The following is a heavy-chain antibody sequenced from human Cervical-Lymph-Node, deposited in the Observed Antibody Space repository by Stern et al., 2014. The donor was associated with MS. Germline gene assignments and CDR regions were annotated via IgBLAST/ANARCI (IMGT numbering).Heavy chain of an antibody. CDR1: GASIKSGSYC. D-gene: IGHD3-22*01. CDR3: ARGGYYYENSGYYSGYYDL. Sequence: QVQLQDSCPGLVKPSQTLSLTCIVSGASIKSGSYCWTWVRQPAGKGLEWIGHLYISVNTNYNPAIKRRLSMSVDSPKTQFTLKLSSVTAADTAVYFCARGGYYYENSGYYSGYYDLWGRGTPVTVSS. CDR2: LYISVNT. J-gene: IGHJ2*01. V-gene: IGHV4-61*02.